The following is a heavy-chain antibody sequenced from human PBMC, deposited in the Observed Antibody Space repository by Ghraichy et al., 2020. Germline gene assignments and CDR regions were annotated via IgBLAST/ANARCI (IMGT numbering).Heavy chain of an antibody. V-gene: IGHV3-53*01. Sequence: WGSLRLSCAASGFTVSSNYMSWVRQAPGKGLEWVSVIYSGGSTYYADSVKGRFTISRDNSKNTLYLQMNSLRAEDTAVYYCAREGPRYSMDVWGQGTTVTVSS. J-gene: IGHJ6*02. CDR1: GFTVSSNY. CDR3: AREGPRYSMDV. D-gene: IGHD3-9*01. CDR2: IYSGGST.